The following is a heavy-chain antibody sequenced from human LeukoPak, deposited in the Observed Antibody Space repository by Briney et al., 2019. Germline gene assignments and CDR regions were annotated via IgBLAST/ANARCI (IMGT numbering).Heavy chain of an antibody. Sequence: GGSLRLSCAASGLTFSSYWMSWVRQAPGKGLEWVANIKQDGSEKYYVDSVKGRFTISRDNAKNSLYLQMNSLRAEDTAVYYCARDAFEDAFDIWGQGTMVTVSS. D-gene: IGHD3-10*01. CDR3: ARDAFEDAFDI. V-gene: IGHV3-7*01. CDR1: GLTFSSYW. J-gene: IGHJ3*02. CDR2: IKQDGSEK.